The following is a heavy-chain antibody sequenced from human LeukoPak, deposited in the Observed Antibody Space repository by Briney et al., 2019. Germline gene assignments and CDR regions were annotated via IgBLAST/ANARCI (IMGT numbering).Heavy chain of an antibody. CDR3: ARDEYYDSSGYYLFEDY. CDR2: INPNSGGT. D-gene: IGHD3-22*01. V-gene: IGHV1-2*02. Sequence: ASVKVSCKASGYTFTGYYMHWVRQAPGQGLEWMGWINPNSGGTNYAQKFQGRVTMTRDTSISTAYMELSRLRSDDTAVYSCARDEYYDSSGYYLFEDYWGQGTLVTVSS. CDR1: GYTFTGYY. J-gene: IGHJ4*02.